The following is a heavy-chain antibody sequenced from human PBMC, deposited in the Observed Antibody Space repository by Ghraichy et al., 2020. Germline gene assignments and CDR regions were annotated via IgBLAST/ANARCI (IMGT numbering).Heavy chain of an antibody. J-gene: IGHJ4*02. Sequence: GGSLRLSCAASGFTFSSYSMNWVRQAPGKGLEWVSSISSSSSYIYYADSVKGRFTISRDNAKNSLYLQMNSLRAEDTAVYYCARASFDYYDSSGYWEFDYWGQGTLGTVSS. D-gene: IGHD3-22*01. CDR2: ISSSSSYI. CDR1: GFTFSSYS. V-gene: IGHV3-21*01. CDR3: ARASFDYYDSSGYWEFDY.